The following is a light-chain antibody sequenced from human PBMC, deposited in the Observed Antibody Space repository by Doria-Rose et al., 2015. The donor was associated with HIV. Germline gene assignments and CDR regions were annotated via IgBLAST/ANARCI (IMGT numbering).Light chain of an antibody. V-gene: IGKV3-20*01. CDR3: HQYGTSWT. J-gene: IGKJ1*01. Sequence: EIVLTQSPGTLSLSPGERATLSCRASQSFSSTYLAWYQQKPGQAPSLLIYDGSRATGIPDRFSASGSGTDFALTINRLEPEDFALYYCHQYGTSWTFGQGTKVEI. CDR1: QSFSSTY. CDR2: DGS.